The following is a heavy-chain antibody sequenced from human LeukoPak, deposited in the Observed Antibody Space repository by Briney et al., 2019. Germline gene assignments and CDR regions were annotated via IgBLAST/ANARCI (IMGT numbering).Heavy chain of an antibody. V-gene: IGHV1-69*05. CDR2: IIPIFGTA. Sequence: ASVKVSCKASGGTFSSYAISWVRQAPGQGLEWMGGIIPIFGTANYAQKLQGRVTMTTDTSTSTAYMELRSLRSDDTAVYYCARADSSGYYRLFDYWGQGTLVTVSS. CDR1: GGTFSSYA. J-gene: IGHJ4*02. D-gene: IGHD3-22*01. CDR3: ARADSSGYYRLFDY.